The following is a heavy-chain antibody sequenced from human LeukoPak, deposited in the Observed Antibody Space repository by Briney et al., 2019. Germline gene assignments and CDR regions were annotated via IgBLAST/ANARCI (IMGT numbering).Heavy chain of an antibody. V-gene: IGHV4-4*07. CDR3: ARDFEGCSGGSCGGAFDI. Sequence: SETLSLTCTVPGGSISSYYWSWIRQPAGKGLEWIGRIYTSGSTNYNPSLKSRVTMSVDTSKNQFSLKLSSVTAADTAVYYCARDFEGCSGGSCGGAFDIWGQGTMVTVSS. J-gene: IGHJ3*02. CDR2: IYTSGST. CDR1: GGSISSYY. D-gene: IGHD2-15*01.